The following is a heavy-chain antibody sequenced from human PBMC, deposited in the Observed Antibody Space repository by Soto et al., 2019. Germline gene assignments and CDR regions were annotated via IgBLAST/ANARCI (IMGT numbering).Heavy chain of an antibody. CDR3: ASAYSIIVVVTYYGMDV. CDR1: GGTFSSYA. Sequence: RASVKVSCKASGGTFSSYAISWVRQAPGQGLEWMGGIIPIFGTANYAQKFQGRVTITADKSTSTAYMELSSLRSEDTAAYYCASAYSIIVVVTYYGMDVWC. CDR2: IIPIFGTA. J-gene: IGHJ6*02. D-gene: IGHD3-22*01. V-gene: IGHV1-69*06.